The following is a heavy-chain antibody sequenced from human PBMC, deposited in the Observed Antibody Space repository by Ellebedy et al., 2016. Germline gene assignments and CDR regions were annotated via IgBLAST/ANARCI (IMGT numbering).Heavy chain of an antibody. CDR1: GYTFTSYY. V-gene: IGHV1-46*03. J-gene: IGHJ3*02. D-gene: IGHD6-13*01. CDR3: ARSEQQLVQGLSAFDI. CDR2: INPSGGST. Sequence: ASVKVSCXASGYTFTSYYMHWVRQAPGQGLEWMGIINPSGGSTSYAQKFQGRVTMTRDTSTSTVYMELSSLRSEDTAVYYCARSEQQLVQGLSAFDIWGQGTMVTVSS.